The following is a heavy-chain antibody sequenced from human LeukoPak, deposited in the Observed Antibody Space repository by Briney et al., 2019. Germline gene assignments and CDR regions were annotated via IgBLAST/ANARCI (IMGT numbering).Heavy chain of an antibody. J-gene: IGHJ4*02. CDR3: ARALKEDIVATTEDY. D-gene: IGHD5-12*01. V-gene: IGHV1-18*01. CDR1: GYTFTSYG. Sequence: ASVKVSCKASGYTFTSYGISWVRQAPGQGLEWMGWISAYNVNTNYAQKLQGRVTMTTDTSTSTAYMELRRLRSDDTAVSYCARALKEDIVATTEDYWGQGTLVTVSS. CDR2: ISAYNVNT.